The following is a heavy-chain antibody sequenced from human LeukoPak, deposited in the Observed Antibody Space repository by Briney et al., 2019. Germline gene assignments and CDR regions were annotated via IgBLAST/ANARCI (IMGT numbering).Heavy chain of an antibody. Sequence: PGESLKISCKGSGYSFTSYWIGWVRPLPGKGLEWMGIIYPGDSDTRYSPSFQGQVTISADKSISTAYLQWSSLKASDTAMYYCARHARFLDYYYGMDVWGQGTTVTVSS. CDR1: GYSFTSYW. J-gene: IGHJ6*02. V-gene: IGHV5-51*01. CDR2: IYPGDSDT. D-gene: IGHD3-3*01. CDR3: ARHARFLDYYYGMDV.